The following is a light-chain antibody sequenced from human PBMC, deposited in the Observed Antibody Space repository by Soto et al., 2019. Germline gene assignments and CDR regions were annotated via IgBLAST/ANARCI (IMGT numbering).Light chain of an antibody. J-gene: IGKJ1*01. CDR3: QQCGGSPWS. CDR2: GAS. Sequence: EIVLTQSPGILSLSPGERATLSCRASQSVSSSYLGWYQQKPGQAPRLLIYGASTRATGIPDRFSGSGSGTDFTLTISRLEPEDFALYYCQQCGGSPWSFGQGTKVEI. CDR1: QSVSSSY. V-gene: IGKV3-20*01.